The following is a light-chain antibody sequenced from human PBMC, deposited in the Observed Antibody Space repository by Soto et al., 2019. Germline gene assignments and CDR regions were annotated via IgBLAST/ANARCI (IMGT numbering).Light chain of an antibody. CDR3: QQGGNWPLT. CDR2: DAS. CDR1: QSVSSH. V-gene: IGKV3-11*01. J-gene: IGKJ5*01. Sequence: EIVLTQSPATLSLSPGEGATVPCRASQSVSSHLAWYQQKRGQAPRLLIYDASSRASGIPARFSGRGSGTDFTLTISYLEPEDFAIYYCQQGGNWPLTFGQGTRLEIK.